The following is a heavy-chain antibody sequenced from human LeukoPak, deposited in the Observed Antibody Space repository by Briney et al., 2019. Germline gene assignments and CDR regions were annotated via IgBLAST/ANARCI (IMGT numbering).Heavy chain of an antibody. J-gene: IGHJ3*02. V-gene: IGHV4-30-2*05. CDR1: GGSISSGGYS. D-gene: IGHD6-19*01. CDR2: IYHSGST. CDR3: ASPSSGWYAGAFDI. Sequence: SQTLSLTCAVSGGSISSGGYSWSWIRQPPGKGLEWIGYIYHSGSTYYNPSLKSRVTISVDTSKNQFSLKLSSVTAADTAVYYCASPSSGWYAGAFDIWGQGTMVTVSS.